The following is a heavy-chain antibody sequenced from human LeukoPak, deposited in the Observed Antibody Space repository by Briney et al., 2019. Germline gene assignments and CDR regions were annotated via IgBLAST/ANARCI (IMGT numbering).Heavy chain of an antibody. CDR1: GYTFTGYY. Sequence: GASVKVSCKASGYTFTGYYMHWVRQAPGQGLEWMGWINPNSGGSTTYAQMFQGRVTMTRDMSTSTVYMGLSSLRSGDTAVYYCARDLRDCSGGSCYSNRDYWGQGTLVTVSS. CDR2: INPNSGGST. J-gene: IGHJ4*02. V-gene: IGHV1-46*01. D-gene: IGHD2-15*01. CDR3: ARDLRDCSGGSCYSNRDY.